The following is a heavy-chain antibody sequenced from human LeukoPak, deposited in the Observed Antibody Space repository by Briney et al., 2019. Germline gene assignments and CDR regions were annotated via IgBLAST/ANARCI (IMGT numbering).Heavy chain of an antibody. V-gene: IGHV3-23*01. CDR3: AKGTTYYDILTGYGYPYYFDY. CDR1: GFAFSKYA. D-gene: IGHD3-9*01. J-gene: IGHJ4*02. CDR2: ISGSGGSK. Sequence: PGGSLRLSCAASGFAFSKYAMSWVRQAPGKGLEWVSAISGSGGSKYYADSVKGRFTISRDNSKNTLYVQMNSLRAEDTATYYCAKGTTYYDILTGYGYPYYFDYWGQGTRVTVSS.